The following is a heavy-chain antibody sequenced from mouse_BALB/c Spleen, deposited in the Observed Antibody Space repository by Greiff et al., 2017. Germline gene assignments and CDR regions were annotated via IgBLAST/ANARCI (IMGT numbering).Heavy chain of an antibody. CDR3: AREAVYYGYAMDY. Sequence: VQLKQSGPGLVKPSQSLSLTCSVTGYSITSGYYWNWIRQFPGNKLEWMGYISYDGSNNYNPSLKNRISITRDTSKNQFFLKLNSVTTEDTATYYCAREAVYYGYAMDYWGQGTSVTVSS. CDR1: GYSITSGYY. J-gene: IGHJ4*01. CDR2: ISYDGSN. D-gene: IGHD1-1*01. V-gene: IGHV3-6*02.